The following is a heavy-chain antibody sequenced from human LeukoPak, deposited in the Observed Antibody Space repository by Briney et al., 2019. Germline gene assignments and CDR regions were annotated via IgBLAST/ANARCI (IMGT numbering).Heavy chain of an antibody. CDR2: INHSGGT. D-gene: IGHD3-10*01. Sequence: ASETLSLTCAVSGGSFSGFRWHWIRQPPGKGPEWIGEINHSGGTTYNPSLKSRVTISVDTSKIQFSLKLSSVTAADTAVYYCARQGSYGSGSYSKYYFDYWGQGTLVTVSS. CDR1: GGSFSGFR. V-gene: IGHV4-34*01. J-gene: IGHJ4*02. CDR3: ARQGSYGSGSYSKYYFDY.